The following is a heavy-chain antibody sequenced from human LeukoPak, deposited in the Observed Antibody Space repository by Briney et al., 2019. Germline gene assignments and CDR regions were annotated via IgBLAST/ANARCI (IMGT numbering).Heavy chain of an antibody. J-gene: IGHJ4*02. CDR1: GGSISSSNW. CDR3: ARDGAAAGWYDY. D-gene: IGHD6-13*01. V-gene: IGHV4-4*02. CDR2: INHSGRT. Sequence: SETLSLTCAVSGGSISSSNWWSWVRQPPGKGLEWIGEINHSGRTTYNPSLKSRVTISVDTSKNLFSLKLNSVTAADTAVYYCARDGAAAGWYDYWGQGTLVTVSS.